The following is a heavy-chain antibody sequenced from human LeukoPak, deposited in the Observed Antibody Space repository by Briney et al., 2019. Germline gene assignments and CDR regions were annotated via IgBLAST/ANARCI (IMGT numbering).Heavy chain of an antibody. CDR2: ISASGSGT. CDR3: AKGRDTSGRQNFDF. CDR1: GFTFTSYA. Sequence: PGGSLRLSCEASGFTFTSYAMRWVRQAPGKGLEWVSSISASGSGTFYTDSMNGRFTISRDNAKKTFFLQMKNLRPGDTALYYCAKGRDTSGRQNFDFWGQGTLVTVSS. D-gene: IGHD6-19*01. V-gene: IGHV3-23*01. J-gene: IGHJ4*02.